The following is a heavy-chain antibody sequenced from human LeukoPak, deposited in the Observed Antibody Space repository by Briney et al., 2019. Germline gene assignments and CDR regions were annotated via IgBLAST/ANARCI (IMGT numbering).Heavy chain of an antibody. J-gene: IGHJ4*02. V-gene: IGHV4-34*01. Sequence: SETLSLTCAVYGGSFSGYYWSWIRQPPGKGLEWIGEINHSGSTNYNPSLKSRVTISVDTSKNQFSLKLSSVTAADTAVYYCARTALDGYNPNFDYWGQGTLVTVSS. D-gene: IGHD5-24*01. CDR3: ARTALDGYNPNFDY. CDR2: INHSGST. CDR1: GGSFSGYY.